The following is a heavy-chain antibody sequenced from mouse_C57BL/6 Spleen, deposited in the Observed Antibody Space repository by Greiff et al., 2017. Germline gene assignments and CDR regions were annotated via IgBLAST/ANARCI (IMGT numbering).Heavy chain of an antibody. CDR2: IYPRSGNT. CDR1: GYTFTSYG. Sequence: QVQLQQSGAELARPGASVKLSCQASGYTFTSYGISWVKQRPGPGLEWIGEIYPRSGNTYYNEKFKGRATLTADKSSSPAYMELRSLTSEDSAVYYCARRITTVVGFDYWGQGTTLTVSS. CDR3: ARRITTVVGFDY. J-gene: IGHJ2*01. D-gene: IGHD1-1*01. V-gene: IGHV1-81*01.